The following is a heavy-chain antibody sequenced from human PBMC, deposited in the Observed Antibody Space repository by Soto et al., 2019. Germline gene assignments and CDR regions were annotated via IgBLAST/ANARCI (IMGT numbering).Heavy chain of an antibody. CDR1: GGTFSSYA. Sequence: QVHLVQSGAEVKKPGSSVKVSCKASGGTFSSYAISWVRQAPGQGLEWMGGIIPIFGTANYAQKFQGRVTITADESTSPAYMELSSLRSDDTAVYYCARHPGGRGYYYGMDVWGQGTTVTVSS. V-gene: IGHV1-69*12. CDR3: ARHPGGRGYYYGMDV. CDR2: IIPIFGTA. J-gene: IGHJ6*02. D-gene: IGHD2-15*01.